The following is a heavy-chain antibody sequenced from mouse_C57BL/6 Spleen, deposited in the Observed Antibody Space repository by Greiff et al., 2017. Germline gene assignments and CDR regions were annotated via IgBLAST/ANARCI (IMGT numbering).Heavy chain of an antibody. Sequence: QVQLQQSGAELVRPGASVKLSCKASGYTFTDYYINWVKQRPGQGLEWIARIYPGSGNTYYHQTFKGKATLTAEKSSSTAYLQLSSLTSEDSAVYFCARGDDGYYEGAMDYWGQGTSVTVSS. CDR3: ARGDDGYYEGAMDY. V-gene: IGHV1-76*01. D-gene: IGHD2-3*01. CDR1: GYTFTDYY. CDR2: IYPGSGNT. J-gene: IGHJ4*01.